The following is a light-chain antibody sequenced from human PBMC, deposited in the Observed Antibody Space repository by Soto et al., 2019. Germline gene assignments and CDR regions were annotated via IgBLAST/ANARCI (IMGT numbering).Light chain of an antibody. CDR1: SSNIGSHT. CDR2: ADN. V-gene: IGLV1-44*01. J-gene: IGLJ2*01. Sequence: QSVLTQPPSASGTPGQRITISCSGSSSNIGSHTVNWHQQVPGTAPKLLIYADNNRPSGVPDRFSASKSGTSASLAITGLQGEDEANYYCQSYDTSLSGVIFGAGTKVTVL. CDR3: QSYDTSLSGVI.